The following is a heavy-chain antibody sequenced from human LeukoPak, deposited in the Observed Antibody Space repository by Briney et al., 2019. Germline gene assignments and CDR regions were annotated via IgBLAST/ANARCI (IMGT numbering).Heavy chain of an antibody. CDR1: GGSISTYY. J-gene: IGHJ4*02. CDR3: ARDVSGSYYDGSDY. Sequence: SETLSLTCTVPGGSISTYYWSWIRQPPGKGLEWVGYIYNSGSANYNPSLKSRVTISVDMSNNQFSLKLRSVTAADTAVYYCARDVSGSYYDGSDYWGQGAPVTVSS. V-gene: IGHV4-59*13. CDR2: IYNSGSA. D-gene: IGHD1-26*01.